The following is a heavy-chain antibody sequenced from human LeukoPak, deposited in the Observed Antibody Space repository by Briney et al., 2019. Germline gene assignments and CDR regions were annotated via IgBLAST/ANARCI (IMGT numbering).Heavy chain of an antibody. D-gene: IGHD1-26*01. CDR1: GGSISSYY. CDR3: ARELRRSYSDAFDI. CDR2: IYYSGST. V-gene: IGHV4-59*01. J-gene: IGHJ3*02. Sequence: PSETLSLACTVSGGSISSYYWSWIRQPPGKGLEWIGYIYYSGSTNYNPSLKSRVTISVDTSKNQFSLKLSSVTAADTAVYYCARELRRSYSDAFDIWGQGTMVTVSS.